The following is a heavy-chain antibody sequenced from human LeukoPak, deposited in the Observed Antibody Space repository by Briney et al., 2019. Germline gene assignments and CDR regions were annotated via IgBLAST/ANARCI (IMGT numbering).Heavy chain of an antibody. CDR2: IYYSGST. CDR3: ARDGSYYDFWSGYQNWFDP. Sequence: SETLSLTCTVSGGSISSYYWSWIRQPPGKGLEWIGYIYYSGSTNYNPSLKSRVTISVDTSKNQFSLNLSSVTAADTAVYYCARDGSYYDFWSGYQNWFDPWGQGTLVTVSS. V-gene: IGHV4-59*01. J-gene: IGHJ5*02. CDR1: GGSISSYY. D-gene: IGHD3-3*01.